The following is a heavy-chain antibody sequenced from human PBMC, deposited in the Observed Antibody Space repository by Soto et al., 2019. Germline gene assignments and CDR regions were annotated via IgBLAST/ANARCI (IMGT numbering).Heavy chain of an antibody. CDR1: GASISYGGFS. D-gene: IGHD5-12*01. J-gene: IGHJ4*02. CDR2: ISHLENT. CDR3: VGGGGYDPFDY. V-gene: IGHV4-30-2*06. Sequence: SETLSPTCTVSGASISYGGFSWSWIRQSPGKGLECIGFISHLENTYFHPSFKSRLTMSIDRSRNQFSLNLSSVTAADRAVYYCVGGGGYDPFDYWGQGVLVTVSS.